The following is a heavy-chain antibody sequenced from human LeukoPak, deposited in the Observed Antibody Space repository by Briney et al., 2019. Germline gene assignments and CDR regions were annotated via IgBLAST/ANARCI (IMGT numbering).Heavy chain of an antibody. CDR1: GGSISSYY. J-gene: IGHJ4*02. CDR3: AANYYDSSGPFDY. V-gene: IGHV4-59*08. CDR2: IYYSGST. D-gene: IGHD3-22*01. Sequence: SETLSLTCTVSGGSISSYYWSWIRQPPGKGLERIGYIYYSGSTNYNPSLKSRVTISVDTSKNQFSLKLSSVTAADTAVYYCAANYYDSSGPFDYWGQGTLVTVSS.